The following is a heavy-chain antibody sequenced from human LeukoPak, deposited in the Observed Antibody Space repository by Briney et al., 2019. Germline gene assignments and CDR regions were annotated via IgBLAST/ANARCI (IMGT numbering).Heavy chain of an antibody. J-gene: IGHJ4*02. Sequence: PGGSLRLSCAASGFTFSSYAMSWVRQPPGKGLEWVSAIAGTNGRTYYADSVKGRFTISRDNSMNTLYLQTNSLRDEDTAVYYCAKHYYDTSGTPRDFDYWGQGTLVTVSS. V-gene: IGHV3-23*01. CDR1: GFTFSSYA. D-gene: IGHD3-22*01. CDR3: AKHYYDTSGTPRDFDY. CDR2: IAGTNGRT.